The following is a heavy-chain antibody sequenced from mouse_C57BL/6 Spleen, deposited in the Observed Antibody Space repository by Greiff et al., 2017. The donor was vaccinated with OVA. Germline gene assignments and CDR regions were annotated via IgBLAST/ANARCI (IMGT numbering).Heavy chain of an antibody. V-gene: IGHV5-9-1*02. CDR1: GFTFSSYA. J-gene: IGHJ2*01. CDR3: TRDTGNGYYPFDY. CDR2: ISSGGDYI. Sequence: EVHLVESGEGLVKPGGSLKLSCAASGFTFSSYAMSWVRQTPEKRLEWVAYISSGGDYIYYADTVKGRFTISRDNARNTLYLQMSSLKSEDTAMYYCTRDTGNGYYPFDYWGQGTTLTVSS. D-gene: IGHD2-3*01.